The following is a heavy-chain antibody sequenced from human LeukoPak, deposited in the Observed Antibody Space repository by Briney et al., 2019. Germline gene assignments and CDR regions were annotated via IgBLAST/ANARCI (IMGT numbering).Heavy chain of an antibody. J-gene: IGHJ5*02. CDR2: ISAYNGNT. CDR1: GYTFTGYY. Sequence: ALVKVSCKASGYTFTGYYMHWVRQAPGQGLEWMGWISAYNGNTNYAQKLQGRVTMTTDTSTSTAYMELRSLRSDDTAVYYCARVSSSSTTYWSDPWGQGTLVTVSS. D-gene: IGHD6-13*01. CDR3: ARVSSSSTTYWSDP. V-gene: IGHV1-18*04.